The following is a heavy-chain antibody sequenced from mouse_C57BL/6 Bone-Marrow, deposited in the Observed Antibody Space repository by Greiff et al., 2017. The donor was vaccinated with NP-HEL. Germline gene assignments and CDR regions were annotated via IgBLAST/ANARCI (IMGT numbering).Heavy chain of an antibody. CDR1: GYSFTGYY. J-gene: IGHJ3*01. Sequence: VQLQQSGPELVKPGASVKISCKASGYSFTGYYMNWVKQSPEKSLEWIGEINPSTGGTTYNQKFKAKATLTVDQSSSTAYMQLKSLTSEDSAVYYCARPAYWGQGTLVTVSA. CDR3: ARPAY. CDR2: INPSTGGT. V-gene: IGHV1-42*01.